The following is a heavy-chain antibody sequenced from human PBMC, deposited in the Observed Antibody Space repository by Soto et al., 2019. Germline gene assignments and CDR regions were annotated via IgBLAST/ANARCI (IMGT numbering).Heavy chain of an antibody. CDR2: ISGSGGST. Sequence: GGSLRLSCAASGFTFSSYAMSWVRQAPGKGLEWVSGISGSGGSTYYADSVKGRFTISRDNSLYLQMNSLRAEDTAVYYCAKYSGENYYYYMDVWGKGTTGTVSS. V-gene: IGHV3-23*01. D-gene: IGHD7-27*01. J-gene: IGHJ6*03. CDR3: AKYSGENYYYYMDV. CDR1: GFTFSSYA.